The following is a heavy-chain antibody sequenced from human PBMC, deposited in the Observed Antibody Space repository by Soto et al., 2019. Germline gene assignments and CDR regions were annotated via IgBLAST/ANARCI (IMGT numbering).Heavy chain of an antibody. V-gene: IGHV3-48*01. CDR2: ISDSSSTI. J-gene: IGHJ4*01. D-gene: IGHD3-22*01. Sequence: GGSLRLSCAASGFTFSTYNMNWVRQAPGKGLEWVSYISDSSSTIHYADSVKGRFTISRDNAKNSLYLQMNSLRAEDTAVYYCARDDYPYYDDSSGYHFDYWGHGALVTVSS. CDR1: GFTFSTYN. CDR3: ARDDYPYYDDSSGYHFDY.